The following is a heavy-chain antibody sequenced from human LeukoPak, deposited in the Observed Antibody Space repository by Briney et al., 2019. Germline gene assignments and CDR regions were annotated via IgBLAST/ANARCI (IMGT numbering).Heavy chain of an antibody. D-gene: IGHD3-22*01. CDR1: GFIFSSYE. Sequence: PGGSLRLSCVASGFIFSSYEMNWVRQAPGKGLEWVSFISGSDGTIYYADSVKGRFTISRDNAKKSVYLQMNSLRADDTAVYYCAKEQNYYDSSGYYIWGQGTLVTVSS. V-gene: IGHV3-48*03. J-gene: IGHJ4*02. CDR2: ISGSDGTI. CDR3: AKEQNYYDSSGYYI.